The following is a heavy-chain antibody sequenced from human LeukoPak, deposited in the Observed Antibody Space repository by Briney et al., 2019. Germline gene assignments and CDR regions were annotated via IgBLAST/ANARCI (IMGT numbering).Heavy chain of an antibody. Sequence: GGSLRLSCAASGFTFSSYWMHWVRQAPGKGLFWVSRIISDASSTLYADSVKGRFTISRDNAKNTLYLQMNSLTVEDTGLYCCARGPLGTGEIDYWGQGTLVTVSS. CDR1: GFTFSSYW. V-gene: IGHV3-74*01. D-gene: IGHD7-27*01. CDR2: IISDASST. J-gene: IGHJ4*02. CDR3: ARGPLGTGEIDY.